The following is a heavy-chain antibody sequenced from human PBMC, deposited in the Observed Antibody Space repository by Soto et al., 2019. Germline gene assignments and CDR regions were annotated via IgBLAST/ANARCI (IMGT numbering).Heavy chain of an antibody. D-gene: IGHD3-16*01. CDR3: ARDPHEGVYDY. Sequence: VASVKVSCKASGYTFTGYYMHWVRQAPGQGLEWMGWINPNSGGTNYAQKFQGRVTMTRDTSISTAYMELSRLISDDTAVYYCARDPHEGVYDYWGQGTLVTVSS. CDR2: INPNSGGT. J-gene: IGHJ4*02. V-gene: IGHV1-2*02. CDR1: GYTFTGYY.